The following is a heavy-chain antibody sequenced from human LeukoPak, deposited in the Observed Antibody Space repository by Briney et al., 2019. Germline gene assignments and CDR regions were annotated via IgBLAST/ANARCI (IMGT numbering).Heavy chain of an antibody. CDR3: ARLQGSGWSSGDDFDY. J-gene: IGHJ4*02. CDR1: GGTFSSYT. CDR2: IIPIFGTA. V-gene: IGHV1-69*01. Sequence: ASVKVSCKASGGTFSSYTISWLRQAPGQGLEWMGGIIPIFGTANYAQKFQGRVTINADESTSRAYMELSRLRSEDTAVYYCARLQGSGWSSGDDFDYWGQGTLVTVSS. D-gene: IGHD6-19*01.